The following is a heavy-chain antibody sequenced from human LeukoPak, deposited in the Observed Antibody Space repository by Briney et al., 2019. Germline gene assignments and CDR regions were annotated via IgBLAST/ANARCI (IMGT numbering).Heavy chain of an antibody. CDR1: GYTLTELS. Sequence: GASVKVSCKVSGYTLTELSMHWVRQAPGKGLEWMGGFDPEDGETIYAQKFQGRVTMTEDTSTDTAYMELSSLRSEDTAVYYCATDKKENYYFDYWGQGTLVTVSS. CDR3: ATDKKENYYFDY. V-gene: IGHV1-24*01. CDR2: FDPEDGET. D-gene: IGHD1-7*01. J-gene: IGHJ4*02.